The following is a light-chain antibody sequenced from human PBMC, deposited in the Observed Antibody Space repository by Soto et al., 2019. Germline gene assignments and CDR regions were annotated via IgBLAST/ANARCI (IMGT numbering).Light chain of an antibody. J-gene: IGKJ1*01. CDR3: QQYGSSPRT. CDR2: GAS. CDR1: QTVRSSS. V-gene: IGKV3-20*01. Sequence: GERATISCRASQTVRSSSLAWYQQKPGQAPRLLIFGASTRAAGFPDRFSGSGSGTDFTLTISRLEPEDFAVYYCQQYGSSPRTVGQGTQVEIK.